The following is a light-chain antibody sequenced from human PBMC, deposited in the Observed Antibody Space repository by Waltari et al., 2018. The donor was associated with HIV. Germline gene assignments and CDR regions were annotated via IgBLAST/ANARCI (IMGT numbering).Light chain of an antibody. CDR1: NIGSKS. CDR2: YDS. J-gene: IGLJ2*01. Sequence: SYVLTQPPSVSVAPGKTARITCGGNNIGSKSVHWYQQKPGQAPVLVIYYDSDRPSGIPERFSGSNSGNTATLTISRVEAGDEADYYCQVCDSSSDHPVVFGGGTKLTVL. V-gene: IGLV3-21*04. CDR3: QVCDSSSDHPVV.